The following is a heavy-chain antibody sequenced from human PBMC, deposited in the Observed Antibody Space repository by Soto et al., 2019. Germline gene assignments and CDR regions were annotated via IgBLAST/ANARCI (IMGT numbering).Heavy chain of an antibody. V-gene: IGHV1-69*13. CDR3: ARGVLAVVDVWYYYYGMDV. Sequence: ASVKVSCKASGGTFSSYAISWVRQAPGQGLEWMGGIIPIFGTANYAQKFQGRVTITADESTSTAYMELSSLRSEDTAVYYCARGVLAVVDVWYYYYGMDVWGQGTTVTVSS. CDR1: GGTFSSYA. CDR2: IIPIFGTA. D-gene: IGHD2-15*01. J-gene: IGHJ6*02.